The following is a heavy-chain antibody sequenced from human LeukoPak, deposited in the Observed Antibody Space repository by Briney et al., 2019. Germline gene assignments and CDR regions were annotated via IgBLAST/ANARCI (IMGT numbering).Heavy chain of an antibody. Sequence: PGGPLRLSCAASGFTFSTYSMNWVRQAPGKVLEWVSSITSSRIYIYYADSVKGRFTISRDNAKNSLYLQMNSLRAEDTAVYYCARDGSRGNLVTAPDFWGQGTLVTVSS. V-gene: IGHV3-21*01. CDR3: ARDGSRGNLVTAPDF. CDR2: ITSSRIYI. J-gene: IGHJ4*02. CDR1: GFTFSTYS. D-gene: IGHD2-21*02.